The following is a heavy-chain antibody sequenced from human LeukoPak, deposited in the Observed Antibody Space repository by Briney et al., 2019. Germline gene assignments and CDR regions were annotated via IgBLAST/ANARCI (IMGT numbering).Heavy chain of an antibody. J-gene: IGHJ4*02. D-gene: IGHD2-21*02. V-gene: IGHV4-4*02. Sequence: SETLSLTCAVSRGSIATTNWWTWVRQPPGKGLEWIGELSRSGSTNYIPSLKSRVTISVDESNNQFSLKLSSMTAADTAVYYCVTGDSADNFWGQGTLVTV. CDR1: RGSIATTNW. CDR3: VTGDSADNF. CDR2: LSRSGST.